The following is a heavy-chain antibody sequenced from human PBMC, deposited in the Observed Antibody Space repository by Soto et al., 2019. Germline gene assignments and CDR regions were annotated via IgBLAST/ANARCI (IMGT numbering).Heavy chain of an antibody. Sequence: EVHLVESGGGLAQPGRSLRLSCVASGFSLDHYAMHLVRQAPGKGLEWVSGISWDSGVIDYADSVRGRFTISRDNAKNSLYLEVTSLRAEDTALYYCVKDNVGVYCSGGSCYFDYWGQGSLGTVSS. V-gene: IGHV3-9*01. D-gene: IGHD2-15*01. CDR3: VKDNVGVYCSGGSCYFDY. CDR2: ISWDSGVI. CDR1: GFSLDHYA. J-gene: IGHJ4*02.